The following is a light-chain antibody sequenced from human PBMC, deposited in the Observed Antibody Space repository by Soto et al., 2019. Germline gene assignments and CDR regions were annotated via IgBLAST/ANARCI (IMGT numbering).Light chain of an antibody. CDR1: QSVTSNF. Sequence: EIVLTQSPGTLSLSPGEGATLSCRATQSVTSNFLAWYQQKPGQAPRLLIYGTSSRATGIPDRFSGSGSGTDFTLTISRLEPEDFAVYYCQQYGTSLMTFGQGTRLEIK. V-gene: IGKV3-20*01. CDR2: GTS. CDR3: QQYGTSLMT. J-gene: IGKJ5*01.